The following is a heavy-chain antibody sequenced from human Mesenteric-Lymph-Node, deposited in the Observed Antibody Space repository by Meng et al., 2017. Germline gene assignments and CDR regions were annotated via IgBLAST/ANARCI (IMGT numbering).Heavy chain of an antibody. CDR3: ARGQYYDILTGTWWFDP. D-gene: IGHD3-9*01. V-gene: IGHV4-31*01. CDR2: IYYSGST. CDR1: GGSISSGGYY. Sequence: QVRLQESGPGLVKPSQTLSLTCTVSGGSISSGGYYWSWIRQHPGKGLEWIGYIYYSGSTYYNPSLKSLVTISVDTSKNQFSLKLSSVTAADTAVYYCARGQYYDILTGTWWFDPWGQGTLVTVSS. J-gene: IGHJ5*02.